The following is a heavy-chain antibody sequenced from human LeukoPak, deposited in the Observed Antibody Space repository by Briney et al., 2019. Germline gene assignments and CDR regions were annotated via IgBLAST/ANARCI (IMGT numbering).Heavy chain of an antibody. D-gene: IGHD3-3*01. V-gene: IGHV3-30*02. CDR2: IRYDGSNK. Sequence: GGSLRLSCAASGFTFSSYGMHWVRQAPGKGLEWVAFIRYDGSNKYYADSVKGRFTISRDNSKNTLYLQMNSLRAEDTAVYYCAKVAWGGSGVAHFDYWGQGTLVTVSS. CDR3: AKVAWGGSGVAHFDY. CDR1: GFTFSSYG. J-gene: IGHJ4*02.